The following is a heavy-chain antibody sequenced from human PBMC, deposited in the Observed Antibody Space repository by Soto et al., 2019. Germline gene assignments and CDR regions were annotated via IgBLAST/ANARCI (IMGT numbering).Heavy chain of an antibody. CDR1: GYTFSFYG. Sequence: ASVKVSCKASGYTFSFYGFSWVRQAPGQGLEWMGWISTYNGNTNYAQKLQGRVAMTTDTSTSTAYMELRSLRSDDTAVYYCARVGDYYDSSGYPHYFDYWGQGTLVTVS. J-gene: IGHJ4*02. CDR2: ISTYNGNT. CDR3: ARVGDYYDSSGYPHYFDY. D-gene: IGHD3-22*01. V-gene: IGHV1-18*01.